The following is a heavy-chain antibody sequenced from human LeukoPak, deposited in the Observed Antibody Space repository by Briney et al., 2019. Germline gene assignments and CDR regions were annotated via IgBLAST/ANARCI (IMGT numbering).Heavy chain of an antibody. Sequence: GGSLRLSCAASGFTFSSYGMHWVRQAPGKGLEWVAVISYDGSNKYYADSVKGRFTISRDNSKNTLYLQMNSLRAEDTAVYYCAKPREGYYDYWGQGTLVTVSS. V-gene: IGHV3-30*18. J-gene: IGHJ4*02. CDR2: ISYDGSNK. D-gene: IGHD1-26*01. CDR1: GFTFSSYG. CDR3: AKPREGYYDY.